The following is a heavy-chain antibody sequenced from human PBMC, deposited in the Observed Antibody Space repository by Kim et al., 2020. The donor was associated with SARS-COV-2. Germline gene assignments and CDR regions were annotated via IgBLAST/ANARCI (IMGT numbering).Heavy chain of an antibody. D-gene: IGHD3-9*01. V-gene: IGHV3-33*01. J-gene: IGHJ6*02. Sequence: GGSLRLSCAASGFAISSYGMHWVRQAPGKGLEWVSLIWYDGSNKYYADSVKGRFTISRDNSKNTLYLQMNSLRAEDTAVYYCARDYAGYFKGLGVRGQESTASLSS. CDR3: ARDYAGYFKGLGV. CDR2: IWYDGSNK. CDR1: GFAISSYG.